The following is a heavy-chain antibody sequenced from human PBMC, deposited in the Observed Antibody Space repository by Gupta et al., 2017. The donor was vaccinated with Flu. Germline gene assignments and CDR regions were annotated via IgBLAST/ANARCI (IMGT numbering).Heavy chain of an antibody. V-gene: IGHV3-15*01. J-gene: IGHJ4*02. Sequence: EVQLVESGGGLVKPGGSLRVSCAASGFSFSNAWVNWVRQAPGKGLEWVGRIKSRTDGGTIEYAAPVKGRVTISRDDSTNTLYLRMNSLKTEDTAVYFCTTDRTRGMGLTDYFDYWGQGTLVTVSS. CDR1: GFSFSNAW. CDR2: IKSRTDGGTI. CDR3: TTDRTRGMGLTDYFDY. D-gene: IGHD3-16*01.